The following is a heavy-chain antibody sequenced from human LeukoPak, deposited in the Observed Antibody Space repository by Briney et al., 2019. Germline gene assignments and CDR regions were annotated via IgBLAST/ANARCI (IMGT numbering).Heavy chain of an antibody. CDR2: INGDGTNT. CDR3: ARGSSSGWPDYFDH. J-gene: IGHJ4*02. V-gene: IGHV3-74*01. CDR1: GFTLSTYW. D-gene: IGHD6-19*01. Sequence: GGSLRLSCAASGFTLSTYWMHWVRQAPGKGPLWVSRINGDGTNTPYADSVKGRFTISRDNDKNTLYLQMNSLRAEDTAVYYCARGSSSGWPDYFDHWGQGILVIVSS.